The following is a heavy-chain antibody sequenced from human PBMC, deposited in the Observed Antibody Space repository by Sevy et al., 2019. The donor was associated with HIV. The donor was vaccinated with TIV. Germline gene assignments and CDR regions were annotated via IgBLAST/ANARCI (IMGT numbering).Heavy chain of an antibody. D-gene: IGHD3-10*01. J-gene: IGHJ4*02. CDR3: ARGFGVRDYCDY. V-gene: IGHV3-30-3*01. Sequence: GGSLRLSCAASGFTFSSYAMHWVRQAPGKGLEWVAVISYDGSNKYYADSVKGRFTISRDNSKNTLYLQMNSLRAEDTAVYYCARGFGVRDYCDYWGQGTLVTVSS. CDR2: ISYDGSNK. CDR1: GFTFSSYA.